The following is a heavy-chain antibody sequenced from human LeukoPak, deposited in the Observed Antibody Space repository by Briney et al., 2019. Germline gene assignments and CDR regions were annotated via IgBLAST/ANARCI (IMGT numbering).Heavy chain of an antibody. D-gene: IGHD1-20*01. J-gene: IGHJ6*03. V-gene: IGHV1-2*06. Sequence: ASVKVSCKASGYTFIDYCIHWVRQAPGQGREWMGRINPNSGGTNYAQKFQGRVTMTSDTSISTAYMELSRLRSDDTAVYYCASEYNWNDPAYYYYMDVWGKGTTVTVSS. CDR2: INPNSGGT. CDR3: ASEYNWNDPAYYYYMDV. CDR1: GYTFIDYC.